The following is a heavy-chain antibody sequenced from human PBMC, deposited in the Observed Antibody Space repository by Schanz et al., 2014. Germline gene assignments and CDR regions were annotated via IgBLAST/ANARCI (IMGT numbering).Heavy chain of an antibody. D-gene: IGHD3-3*01. CDR2: ISYDGNTK. V-gene: IGHV3-30*19. CDR1: GFTFSKYG. J-gene: IGHJ4*02. CDR3: ARERLVSHYDFWSGNDY. Sequence: QVQLVESGGGVVQPGRSLRLSCAASGFTFSKYGVHWVRQAPGKGLEWVAVISYDGNTKYYADSVKGRFTISRDNSKNTHELQMNSLRADAPASDYCARERLVSHYDFWSGNDYWGQGTLVTVSS.